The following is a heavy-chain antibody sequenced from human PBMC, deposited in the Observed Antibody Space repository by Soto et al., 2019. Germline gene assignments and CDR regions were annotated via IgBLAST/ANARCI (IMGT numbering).Heavy chain of an antibody. Sequence: PSETLSLTCPVSGGSISSYYWSWIRQPPGKGLEWIGYIYYSGSTNYNPSLKSRVTISVDTSKNQFSLKLSSVTAADTAVYYCARGGMAAAGSVPFDYWGQGTLVTVSS. CDR2: IYYSGST. V-gene: IGHV4-59*01. D-gene: IGHD6-13*01. CDR3: ARGGMAAAGSVPFDY. CDR1: GGSISSYY. J-gene: IGHJ4*02.